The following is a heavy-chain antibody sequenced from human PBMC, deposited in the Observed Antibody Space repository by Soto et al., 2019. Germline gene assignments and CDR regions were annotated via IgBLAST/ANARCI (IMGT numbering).Heavy chain of an antibody. D-gene: IGHD3-10*01. CDR3: AKEDYYGSGSYVFDY. V-gene: IGHV3-30*18. Sequence: GGSLRLSCAASGFTFSSYGMHWVRQAPGKGLEWVAVISYDGSNKYYADSVKGRFTISRDNSKNTLYLQMNSLRAEDTAVYYCAKEDYYGSGSYVFDYWGQGTLVTVSS. J-gene: IGHJ4*02. CDR2: ISYDGSNK. CDR1: GFTFSSYG.